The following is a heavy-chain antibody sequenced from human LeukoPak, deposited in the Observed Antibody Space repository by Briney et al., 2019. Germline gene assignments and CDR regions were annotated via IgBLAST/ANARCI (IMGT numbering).Heavy chain of an antibody. J-gene: IGHJ6*02. CDR1: GFTFSRYW. D-gene: IGHD5-18*01. V-gene: IGHV3-7*01. CDR2: MKQDGSEK. CDR3: ARVESGYSYPTDCLNV. Sequence: PGGSLRLSCAASGFTFSRYWMSWVRQAPGKGLEWVANMKQDGSEKYYVDSVKGRFTTSRDNAKNSLYLQMNSLRVEDTAVYYCARVESGYSYPTDCLNVWGQGTTVTVSS.